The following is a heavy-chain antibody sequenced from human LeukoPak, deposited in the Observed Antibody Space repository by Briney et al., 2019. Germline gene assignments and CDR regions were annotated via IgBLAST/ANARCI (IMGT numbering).Heavy chain of an antibody. V-gene: IGHV3-21*01. J-gene: IGHJ6*03. CDR1: GFTFSSYS. Sequence: PGGSLRLSCAASGFTFSSYSMHWVRQAPGKGLEWVSSISSSSSYIYYTDSVKGRFTISRDNAKKSLYLQMNSLRAEDTAVYYCARVGGITLALAPSPFPDYNYYYMDVWGKGTTVTVSS. CDR3: ARVGGITLALAPSPFPDYNYYYMDV. D-gene: IGHD3-10*01. CDR2: ISSSSSYI.